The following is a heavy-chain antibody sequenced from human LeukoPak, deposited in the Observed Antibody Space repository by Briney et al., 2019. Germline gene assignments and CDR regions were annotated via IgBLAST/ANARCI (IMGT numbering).Heavy chain of an antibody. D-gene: IGHD6-13*01. V-gene: IGHV1-46*01. CDR3: ARDPLTTRVAIEAAGTSYYYGLDV. Sequence: ASVKVSCKASGYTFTTFYIHWVRQAPGQGLEWMGIINPSGGSARYAQKFQGRVSLTRDTSTSTLYMELSSLTSNDTAVYFCARDPLTTRVAIEAAGTSYYYGLDVWGQGTTVTVSS. CDR2: INPSGGSA. CDR1: GYTFTTFY. J-gene: IGHJ6*02.